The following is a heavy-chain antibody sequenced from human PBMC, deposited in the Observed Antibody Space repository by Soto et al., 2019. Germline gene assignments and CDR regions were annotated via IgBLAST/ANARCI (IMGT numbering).Heavy chain of an antibody. V-gene: IGHV1-58*01. CDR3: ASLSYYFLSWYYYYGMDV. CDR1: GFTFTSSA. J-gene: IGHJ6*02. Sequence: SVKVSCKASGFTFTSSAVQWVRQARGQRLEWIGWIVVGSGNTNYAQKFQERVTITRDMSTSTAYMELSSLRSEDTAVYYCASLSYYFLSWYYYYGMDVWGQGTTVTVSS. D-gene: IGHD1-26*01. CDR2: IVVGSGNT.